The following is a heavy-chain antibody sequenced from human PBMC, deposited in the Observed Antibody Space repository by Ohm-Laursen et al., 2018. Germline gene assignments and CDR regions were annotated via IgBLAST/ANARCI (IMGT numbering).Heavy chain of an antibody. V-gene: IGHV3-21*01. J-gene: IGHJ4*02. Sequence: SLRLSCAASGFTFSSNAMNWVRQAPGEGLEWVSSISSGSRYIHYADSVQGRFTLSRDDAKNSQYLQVNSLRDEDTAVYYCARIGYSSSSFDYWGQGTLVTVSS. CDR3: ARIGYSSSSFDY. D-gene: IGHD6-6*01. CDR2: ISSGSRYI. CDR1: GFTFSSNA.